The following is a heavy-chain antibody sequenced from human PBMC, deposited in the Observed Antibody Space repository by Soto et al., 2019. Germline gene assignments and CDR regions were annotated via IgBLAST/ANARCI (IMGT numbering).Heavy chain of an antibody. V-gene: IGHV3-74*01. Sequence: GGSLRLSCAASGFTFSSYWMHWVRQAPGKGLVWVSRINSDGSSTSYADSVKGRFTISRDNAKNTLYLQMNSLRAEDTAVYYWERDFLNWGGGSCYPGGRDVGGKGTTVTVSS. J-gene: IGHJ6*04. CDR1: GFTFSSYW. CDR3: ERDFLNWGGGSCYPGGRDV. D-gene: IGHD2-15*01. CDR2: INSDGSST.